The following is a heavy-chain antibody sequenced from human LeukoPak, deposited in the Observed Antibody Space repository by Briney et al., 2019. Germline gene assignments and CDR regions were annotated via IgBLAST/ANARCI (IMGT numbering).Heavy chain of an antibody. V-gene: IGHV3-20*04. Sequence: GGSLRLSCAASGFTFDDYGMSWVRQAPEKGLEWVSGINWNGGSTGYADSVKGRFTISRDNAKNSLYLQMNSPRAEDTALYYCARIAARLFYYYYYMDVWGKGTTVTVSS. CDR2: INWNGGST. D-gene: IGHD6-6*01. CDR3: ARIAARLFYYYYYMDV. J-gene: IGHJ6*03. CDR1: GFTFDDYG.